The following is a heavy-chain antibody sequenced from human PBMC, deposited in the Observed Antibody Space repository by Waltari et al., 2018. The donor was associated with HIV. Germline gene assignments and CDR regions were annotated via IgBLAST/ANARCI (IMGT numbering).Heavy chain of an antibody. Sequence: QVQLVESGGGLVKPGGSLRLSCAASGFTFSDYYMSWIRQAPGKGLEWVSYISSSGSTIYYADSVKGRFTISRDNAKNSLYLQMNSLRAEDMAIYFCAKRVTVTGTSHYYGMDVWGQGTTVTVSS. CDR3: AKRVTVTGTSHYYGMDV. D-gene: IGHD6-19*01. V-gene: IGHV3-11*01. J-gene: IGHJ6*02. CDR1: GFTFSDYY. CDR2: ISSSGSTI.